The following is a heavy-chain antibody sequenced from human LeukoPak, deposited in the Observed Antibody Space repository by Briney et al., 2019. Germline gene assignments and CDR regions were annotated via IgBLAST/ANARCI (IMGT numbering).Heavy chain of an antibody. CDR3: ATPRVGEFIGVVPAVADC. V-gene: IGHV3-23*01. D-gene: IGHD2-2*01. CDR1: GFTFSNYA. Sequence: GGSLRLSCAAYGFTFSNYAMSRVRQAPGKGLEWVSAINGNGGGTYYADTVKGRFTISRDNSRSTLFLHMNTLRAGDTAVYYCATPRVGEFIGVVPAVADCWGQGTLVTVSS. CDR2: INGNGGGT. J-gene: IGHJ4*02.